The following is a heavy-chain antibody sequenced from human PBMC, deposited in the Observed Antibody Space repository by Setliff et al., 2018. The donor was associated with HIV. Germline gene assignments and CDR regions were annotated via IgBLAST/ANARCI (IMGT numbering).Heavy chain of an antibody. D-gene: IGHD2-15*01. V-gene: IGHV4-34*01. CDR2: INHSGTT. CDR1: GGSFSGYY. Sequence: KTSETLSLTCAVYGGSFSGYYWTWIRQPPGRGLEWIGEINHSGTTNYNPSLKSRVTISVDTSKSQFSLKLNSVIAADTAVYYCARGGRAVRPYWYFDLWGRGTLVTVSS. CDR3: ARGGRAVRPYWYFDL. J-gene: IGHJ2*01.